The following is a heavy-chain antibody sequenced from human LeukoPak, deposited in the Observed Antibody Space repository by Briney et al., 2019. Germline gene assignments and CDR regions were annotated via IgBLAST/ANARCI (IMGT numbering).Heavy chain of an antibody. CDR2: ISYDGSNK. CDR3: ANGYYYDSSGYYPRSPYYFDY. CDR1: GFTFSSYG. J-gene: IGHJ4*02. D-gene: IGHD3-22*01. V-gene: IGHV3-30*18. Sequence: GGSLRLSCAASGFTFSSYGMHWVRQAPGKGLEWVAVISYDGSNKYYADSVKGRFTISRDSSKNTLYLQMNSLRAEDTAVYYCANGYYYDSSGYYPRSPYYFDYWGQGTLVTVSS.